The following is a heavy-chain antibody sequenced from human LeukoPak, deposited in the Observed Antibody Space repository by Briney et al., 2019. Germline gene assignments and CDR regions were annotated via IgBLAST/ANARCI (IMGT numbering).Heavy chain of an antibody. CDR1: ESTFSSLG. CDR3: ATKGIVAIFIDH. V-gene: IGHV3-30*02. Sequence: GGSLRLSCAASESTFSSLGMHWVRQAPGKGLEWVGYDGRNKYYADSVKGRFTISRDNSKNTLYLQMNSLRAEDTAVYYCATKGIVAIFIDHWGQGTLVTVSS. D-gene: IGHD5-12*01. J-gene: IGHJ4*02. CDR2: DGRNK.